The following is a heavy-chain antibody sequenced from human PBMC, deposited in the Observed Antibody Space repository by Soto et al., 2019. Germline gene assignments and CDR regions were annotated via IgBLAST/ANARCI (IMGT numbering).Heavy chain of an antibody. CDR2: LSDST. D-gene: IGHD3-16*01. CDR1: GFTFSTYDMSYA. CDR3: PRSLAPGTPHFNY. Sequence: EVQLLESGGGLVQPGGSLRLSCALSGFTFSTYDMSYAMSWVRQAPGKGLEWVSTLSDSTYYADSVKGLFTISTDNSKTTFFPKLTTLRPEATAVYYCPRSLAPGTPHFNYGGQGPLAPVPP. V-gene: IGHV3-23*01. J-gene: IGHJ4*02.